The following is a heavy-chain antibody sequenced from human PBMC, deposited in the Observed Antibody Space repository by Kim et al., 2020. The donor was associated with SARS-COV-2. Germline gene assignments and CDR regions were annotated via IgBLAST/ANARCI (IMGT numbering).Heavy chain of an antibody. CDR3: ASATKRITMVQGVIIKGLPDY. Sequence: SVKVSCKASGGTFSSYAISWVRQAPGQGLEWMGGIIPIFGTANYAQKFQGRVTITADESTSTAYMELSSLRSEDTAVYYCASATKRITMVQGVIIKGLPDYWGQGTLVTFSS. CDR1: GGTFSSYA. V-gene: IGHV1-69*13. D-gene: IGHD3-10*01. J-gene: IGHJ4*02. CDR2: IIPIFGTA.